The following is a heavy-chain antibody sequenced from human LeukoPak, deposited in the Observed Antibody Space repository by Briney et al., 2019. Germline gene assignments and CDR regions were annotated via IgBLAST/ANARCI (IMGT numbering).Heavy chain of an antibody. CDR3: AKANYYYDSSGYIHYMDV. V-gene: IGHV1-18*01. D-gene: IGHD3-22*01. Sequence: ASVKVSCKSSGYSENFYGITWVRQVAGQGLEWMGWISAQHGQTEYAPNSQDRVTMTTDTYTNTAYMELRSLRSDDTAVYYCAKANYYYDSSGYIHYMDVWGKGTTVTVSS. J-gene: IGHJ6*03. CDR1: GYSENFYG. CDR2: ISAQHGQT.